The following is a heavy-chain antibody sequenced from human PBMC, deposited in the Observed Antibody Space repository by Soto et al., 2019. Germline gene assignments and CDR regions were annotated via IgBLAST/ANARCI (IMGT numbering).Heavy chain of an antibody. CDR2: ISGSGGST. D-gene: IGHD2-2*01. V-gene: IGHV3-23*01. CDR1: GFTFSSYA. J-gene: IGHJ4*02. CDR3: AKNGGDCTRTTCYEFDY. Sequence: GGSLRLSCAASGFTFSSYAMSWVRQAPGKGLEWVSAISGSGGSTYHADSVKGRFSISRDNSKNTVYLQMNSLRVEDTAVYYCAKNGGDCTRTTCYEFDYWGQGTLVTVSS.